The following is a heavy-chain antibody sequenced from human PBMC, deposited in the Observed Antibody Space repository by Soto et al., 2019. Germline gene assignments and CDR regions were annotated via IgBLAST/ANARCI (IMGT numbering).Heavy chain of an antibody. CDR1: GFTFSSYG. CDR2: ISYDGSNK. V-gene: IGHV3-30*18. D-gene: IGHD3-16*02. Sequence: QVQLVESGGGVVQPGRSLRLSCAASGFTFSSYGMHWVRQAPGKGLEWVAVISYDGSNKYYADSVKGRFTISRDNSKNTLYLQMNSLRAEDTAVYYCAKAPAVVIPYYYMDVWGKGTTVTVSS. J-gene: IGHJ6*03. CDR3: AKAPAVVIPYYYMDV.